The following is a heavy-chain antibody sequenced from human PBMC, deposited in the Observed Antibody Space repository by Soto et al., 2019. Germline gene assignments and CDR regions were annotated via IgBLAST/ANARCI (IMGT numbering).Heavy chain of an antibody. V-gene: IGHV1-3*05. CDR3: ARDDGSNWCLDH. Sequence: QVQLVQSGAEERKPGASVKVSCKASGYSFPTYAMHWVRQAPGQRLEWMGWITAADGYTRYLEKFQGRVTITTDTSASIAYRELSSLRSEDTAVYYCARDDGSNWCLDHWGQGTLVTVSS. CDR2: ITAADGYT. CDR1: GYSFPTYA. J-gene: IGHJ4*02. D-gene: IGHD6-13*01.